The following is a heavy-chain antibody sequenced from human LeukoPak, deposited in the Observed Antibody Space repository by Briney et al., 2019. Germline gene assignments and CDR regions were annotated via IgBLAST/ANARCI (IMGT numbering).Heavy chain of an antibody. J-gene: IGHJ4*02. V-gene: IGHV1-2*02. CDR2: INPNSGGT. D-gene: IGHD3-22*01. CDR1: GYTFTSHG. Sequence: ASVKVSCKASGYTFTSHGISWVRQAPGQGLEWMGWINPNSGGTNYAQKFQGRVTMTRDTSISTAYMELSRLRSDDTAVYYCAREFGYYDSSGYWGYFDYWGQGTLVTVSS. CDR3: AREFGYYDSSGYWGYFDY.